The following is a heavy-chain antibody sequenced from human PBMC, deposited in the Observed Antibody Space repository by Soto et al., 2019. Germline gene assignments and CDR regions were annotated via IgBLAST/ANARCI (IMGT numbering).Heavy chain of an antibody. CDR3: ASLRGYGDYEIDY. V-gene: IGHV4-59*08. CDR1: GGSISSYY. D-gene: IGHD4-17*01. J-gene: IGHJ4*02. CDR2: IYYSGST. Sequence: SETLSLTCTVSGGSISSYYWSWIRQPPGKGLEWIGYIYYSGSTNYNPSLKSRVTISVDTSKNQFSLKLSSVTAADTAVYYCASLRGYGDYEIDYWGQGTLVTVSS.